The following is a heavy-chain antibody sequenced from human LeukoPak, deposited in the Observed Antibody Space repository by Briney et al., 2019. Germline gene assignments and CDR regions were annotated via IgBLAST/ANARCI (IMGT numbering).Heavy chain of an antibody. D-gene: IGHD3-10*01. J-gene: IGHJ4*02. CDR2: ISYHGINK. CDR1: GFTFSNYG. CDR3: ARRSSVGSGNYLEY. Sequence: GGSLRLSCAASGFTFSNYGMHWVRQAPGKGPEWVAVISYHGINKYYADSVKGRFTISRDNTNNMVFLQMNSLRVEDTAVYYCARRSSVGSGNYLEYWGQGTLVTVSS. V-gene: IGHV3-30*03.